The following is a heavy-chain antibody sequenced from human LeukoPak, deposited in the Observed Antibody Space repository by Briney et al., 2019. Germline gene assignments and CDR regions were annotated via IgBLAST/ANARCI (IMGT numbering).Heavy chain of an antibody. D-gene: IGHD6-13*01. J-gene: IGHJ4*02. CDR1: GYTFTSYG. CDR3: ARDTRGSNWGLDY. CDR2: ISAYNGNT. V-gene: IGHV1-18*01. Sequence: ASVKVSYKASGYTFTSYGISWVRQAPGQGLEWMGWISAYNGNTNSAENLQGRVTMTTDTSTSTAYMELWSLRSDDTAVYYCARDTRGSNWGLDYWGQGALVTVST.